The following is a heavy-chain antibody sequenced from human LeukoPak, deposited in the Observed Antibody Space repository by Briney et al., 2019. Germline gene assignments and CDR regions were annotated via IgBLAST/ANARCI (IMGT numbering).Heavy chain of an antibody. J-gene: IGHJ4*02. Sequence: SQTLSLTCTVSGGSISSGSYYWSWIRQPAGKGLEWIGRIYSSGSTNYNPSLKSRVTISVDTSKNQFSLKLSSVTAADTAVYYCARLGPGNSEVDYWGQGTLVTVSS. CDR1: GGSISSGSYY. CDR3: ARLGPGNSEVDY. CDR2: IYSSGST. D-gene: IGHD4-23*01. V-gene: IGHV4-61*02.